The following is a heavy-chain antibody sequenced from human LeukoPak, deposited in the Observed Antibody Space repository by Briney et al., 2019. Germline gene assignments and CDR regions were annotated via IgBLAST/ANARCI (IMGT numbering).Heavy chain of an antibody. V-gene: IGHV4-34*01. J-gene: IGHJ2*01. Sequence: SETLSLTCAVYGGSFSGYYWSWIRQPPGKGLEWIGEINHSGSTNYNPSLKSRVTISVDTSKNQFSLKLSSVTAADTAVYYCARRQAPYWYFDLWGRGTLVTVSS. CDR2: INHSGST. CDR1: GGSFSGYY. CDR3: ARRQAPYWYFDL.